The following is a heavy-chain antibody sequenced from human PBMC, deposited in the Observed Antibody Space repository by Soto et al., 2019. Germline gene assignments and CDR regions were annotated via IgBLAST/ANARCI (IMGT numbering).Heavy chain of an antibody. V-gene: IGHV3-48*04. J-gene: IGHJ5*02. CDR1: GFTFSSYS. CDR2: ISSSSSTI. D-gene: IGHD2-21*02. Sequence: GGSLRLSCAASGFTFSSYSMNWVRQAPGKGLEWVSYISSSSSTIYYADSVKGRFTISRDNAKNSLYLQMNSLRAEDTAVYYCARDLVVTANDGKTNNWLDPWGQGTLVTVSS. CDR3: ARDLVVTANDGKTNNWLDP.